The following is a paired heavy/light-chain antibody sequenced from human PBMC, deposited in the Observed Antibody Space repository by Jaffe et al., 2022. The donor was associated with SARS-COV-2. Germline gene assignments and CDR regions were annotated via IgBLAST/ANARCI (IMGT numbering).Heavy chain of an antibody. CDR3: VKGGWLDY. J-gene: IGHJ4*02. V-gene: IGHV3-23*01. CDR2: IRGRGGNT. D-gene: IGHD6-19*01. CDR1: GFAFDTFD. Sequence: EVQLLESGGGLIQPGGSLRLSCAASGFAFDTFDMSWVRQAPGKGLEWVSIIRGRGGNTYYADPVNGRFTISKDNSKSTLYLQMNSLRVDDTAVYYCVKGGWLDYWGQGALVTVSS.
Light chain of an antibody. Sequence: DIQMTQSPTSLSASVGDRVTITCRASQGIGNALGWYQHKPGKAPKRLIFSASALESGVPSRFSGSGSGTEFTLTISSLQPEDFATYYCLQHNTYPYSFGQGTKLEIK. CDR1: QGIGNA. J-gene: IGKJ2*03. V-gene: IGKV1-17*01. CDR2: SAS. CDR3: LQHNTYPYS.